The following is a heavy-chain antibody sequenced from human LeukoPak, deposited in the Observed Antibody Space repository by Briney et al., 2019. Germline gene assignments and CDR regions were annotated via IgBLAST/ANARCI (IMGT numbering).Heavy chain of an antibody. CDR3: ARDLHWGASDF. J-gene: IGHJ4*02. CDR2: ISNDGTGK. Sequence: GGSLRLSCAASRFTFNNHWMHWVRQVPGKGLVWVSRISNDGTGKVYADSVKGRFTISRDNAKNTLYLQMDSLRADDTAVYYCARDLHWGASDFWGQGTLVTVSS. V-gene: IGHV3-74*01. D-gene: IGHD1-26*01. CDR1: RFTFNNHW.